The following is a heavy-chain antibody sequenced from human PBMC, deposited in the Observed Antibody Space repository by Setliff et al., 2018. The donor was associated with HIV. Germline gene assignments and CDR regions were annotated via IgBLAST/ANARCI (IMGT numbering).Heavy chain of an antibody. J-gene: IGHJ4*02. Sequence: SETLSLTCTVSGGAISNSRYYWSWIRQPPGKWLEWIGSIYYSGSTYYTPSLKSRFTISRDNAKNSLHLQMNSLSVEDTAVYYWARDYWVAGLDSGGQGTLVTVSS. CDR3: ARDYWVAGLDS. CDR1: GGAISNSRYY. CDR2: IYYSGST. V-gene: IGHV4-39*02. D-gene: IGHD6-19*01.